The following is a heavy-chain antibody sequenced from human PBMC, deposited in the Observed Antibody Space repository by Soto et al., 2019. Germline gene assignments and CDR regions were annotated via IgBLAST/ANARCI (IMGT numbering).Heavy chain of an antibody. V-gene: IGHV4-39*01. CDR2: IYYSGST. J-gene: IGHJ5*02. Sequence: PSETLSLTCTVSGGSISSSSYYWGWIRQPPGKGLEWIGSIYYSGSTYYNPSLKSRVTISVDTSKNQFSLKLSSVTAAATAVYYCARPRGPMVRGVISNWFDPWGQGTLVTVSS. D-gene: IGHD3-10*01. CDR1: GGSISSSSYY. CDR3: ARPRGPMVRGVISNWFDP.